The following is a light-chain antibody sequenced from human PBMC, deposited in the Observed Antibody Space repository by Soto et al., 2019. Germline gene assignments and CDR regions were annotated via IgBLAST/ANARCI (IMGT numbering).Light chain of an antibody. CDR3: AAWDDRLSSPV. CDR2: RND. V-gene: IGLV1-47*01. J-gene: IGLJ3*02. CDR1: NSNIGPNF. Sequence: QSALTQPPSASGTPGQTVTISGSATNSNIGPNFVYWYQQLPRTAPRLLIHRNDQRPSGVPERFSASKSDTSGSLVISGLRSEDEADYYCAAWDDRLSSPVFGGGTKLPVL.